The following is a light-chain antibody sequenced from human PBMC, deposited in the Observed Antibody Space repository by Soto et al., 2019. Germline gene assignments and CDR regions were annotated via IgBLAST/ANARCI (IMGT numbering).Light chain of an antibody. CDR1: QSVSSN. CDR3: QQYNNWPWT. CDR2: GAS. Sequence: IVMTQSPAPLSVSPGARATLSCRASQSVSSNLAWYRQKPGQAPRLLIYGASTRATGIPARFRGSGSGTEFTLTISSLQSEDFAVYYCQQYNNWPWTFGQGTKVEIK. V-gene: IGKV3-15*01. J-gene: IGKJ1*01.